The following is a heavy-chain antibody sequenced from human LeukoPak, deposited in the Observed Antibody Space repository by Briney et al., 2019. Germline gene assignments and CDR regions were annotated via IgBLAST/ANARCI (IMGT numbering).Heavy chain of an antibody. CDR1: GGSFSGYY. D-gene: IGHD3-3*02. J-gene: IGHJ4*02. Sequence: SETLSLTCAVYGGSFSGYYWSWIRQPPGKGLEWIGEINHSRSTNYNPSLKSRVTISVDTSKNQFSLKLSSVTAADTAVYYCARGGISLRVIFDYWGQGTLVTVSS. CDR3: ARGGISLRVIFDY. CDR2: INHSRST. V-gene: IGHV4-34*01.